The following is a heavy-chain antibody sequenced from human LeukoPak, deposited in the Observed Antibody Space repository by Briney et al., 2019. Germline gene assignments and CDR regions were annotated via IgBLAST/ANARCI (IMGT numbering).Heavy chain of an antibody. CDR1: GFTFSSXS. CDR3: AKKMDDAF. V-gene: IGHV3-21*01. CDR2: ISGTSTYI. J-gene: IGHJ3*01. Sequence: LSCXASGFTFSSXSMNWVCQAPEKGLEWVAFISGTSTYISYADSVKGRFTISRDNAKNSLYMQMDNLRAEDTAVYYCAKKMDDAF. D-gene: IGHD5-24*01.